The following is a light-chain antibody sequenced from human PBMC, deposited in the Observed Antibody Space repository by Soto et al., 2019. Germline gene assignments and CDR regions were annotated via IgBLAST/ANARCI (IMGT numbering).Light chain of an antibody. CDR2: DAS. Sequence: DIQVTQSPSTLSASVGDRVTITCRASQSVSSWLAWYQQKPGKAPKLLIYDASSLESGVPSRFSGSGSGAEFTPTNSRPEAYDFANYYCQHYNSYGTFGQGTKVEIK. CDR3: QHYNSYGT. V-gene: IGKV1-5*01. CDR1: QSVSSW. J-gene: IGKJ1*01.